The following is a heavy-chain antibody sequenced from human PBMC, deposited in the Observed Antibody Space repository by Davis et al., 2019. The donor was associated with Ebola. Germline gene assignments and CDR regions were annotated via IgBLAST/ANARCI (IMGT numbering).Heavy chain of an antibody. V-gene: IGHV1-69*06. Sequence: SVKVSCKASGYSFTDDGISWVRQAPGQGLEWMGGIIPIFGTANYAQKFQGRVTITADKSTSTAYMELSSLRSEDTAVHYCATKYDSSGYYSIGSFDYWGQGTLVTVSS. J-gene: IGHJ4*02. CDR1: GYSFTDDG. CDR3: ATKYDSSGYYSIGSFDY. D-gene: IGHD3-22*01. CDR2: IIPIFGTA.